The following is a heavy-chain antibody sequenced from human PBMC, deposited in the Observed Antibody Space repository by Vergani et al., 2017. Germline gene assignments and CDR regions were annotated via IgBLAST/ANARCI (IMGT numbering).Heavy chain of an antibody. D-gene: IGHD2-2*01. CDR2: IKSKTDGGTT. V-gene: IGHV3-15*07. CDR1: GFTFSNAW. CDR3: TTXAFDIVVVPAANYYMDV. Sequence: EVQLVESGGGLVKPGGSLRLSCAASGFTFSNAWMNWVRQAPGKGLEWVGRIKSKTDGGTTDYAAPVKGRFTISRDDSKNTLYLQMNSLKTEDTAVYYCTTXAFDIVVVPAANYYMDVWGKGTTVTVSS. J-gene: IGHJ6*03.